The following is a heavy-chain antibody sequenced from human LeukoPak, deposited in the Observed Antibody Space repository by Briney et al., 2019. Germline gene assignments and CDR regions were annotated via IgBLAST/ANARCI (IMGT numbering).Heavy chain of an antibody. J-gene: IGHJ6*03. D-gene: IGHD3-3*01. CDR3: ARECPEGFLEYSDV. V-gene: IGHV4-38-2*02. CDR2: IYHSGST. CDR1: GYSISSGYY. Sequence: SETLSLTCTVTGYSISSGYYWGWVRQSPERGLEWIGSIYHSGSTYYNPALKSRVTLSMDTSKNQFSLKMSSVTATDTAVYYCARECPEGFLEYSDVWGKGATVTVS.